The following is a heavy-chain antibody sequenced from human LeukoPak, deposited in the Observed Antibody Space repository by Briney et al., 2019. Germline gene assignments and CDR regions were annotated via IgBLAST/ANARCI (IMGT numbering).Heavy chain of an antibody. J-gene: IGHJ4*01. CDR2: LSGSGITT. CDR3: AKGIYSSGWSYFDY. D-gene: IGHD6-19*01. Sequence: GGSLRLSCAASGFTFSNSAMSWVRQAPGKGLEWVSTLSGSGITTYYADSVKGRFTISRDNSKNTLYLEMNSLRAEDTAVYYCAKGIYSSGWSYFDYWGHGTLVTVSS. V-gene: IGHV3-23*01. CDR1: GFTFSNSA.